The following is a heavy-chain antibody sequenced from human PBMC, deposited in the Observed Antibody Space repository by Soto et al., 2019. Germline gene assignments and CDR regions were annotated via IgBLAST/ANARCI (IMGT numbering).Heavy chain of an antibody. D-gene: IGHD5-18*01. CDR3: TRDLPRMAMVTLDY. J-gene: IGHJ4*02. CDR1: GFTFGDYA. V-gene: IGHV3-49*04. Sequence: SLRLSCTASGFTFGDYAMSWVRQAPGKGLEWVGFIRSKAYGGTTEYAASVKGRFTISRDDSKSIAYLQMNSLKTEDTAVYYCTRDLPRMAMVTLDYWGQGTLVTVSS. CDR2: IRSKAYGGTT.